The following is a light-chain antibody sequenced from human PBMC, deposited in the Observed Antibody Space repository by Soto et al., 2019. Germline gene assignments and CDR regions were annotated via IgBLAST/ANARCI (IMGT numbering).Light chain of an antibody. CDR3: QQYGSSPLT. CDR1: QTVSSNY. CDR2: GAS. J-gene: IGKJ1*01. Sequence: EIVLTQSPGTLSLSPGERATLSCRASQTVSSNYLAWYQQKLGQPPRLLIYGASNTAAGFPDRFSGSGSGTSFTLTISRLEPEDFALYYCQQYGSSPLTFGQGTKVEMK. V-gene: IGKV3-20*01.